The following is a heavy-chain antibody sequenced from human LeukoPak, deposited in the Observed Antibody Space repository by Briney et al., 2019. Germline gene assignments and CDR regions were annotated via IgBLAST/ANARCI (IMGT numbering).Heavy chain of an antibody. CDR2: IYPGDSGP. D-gene: IGHD1-26*01. CDR1: GYSFTSYW. Sequence: GESLKISCKVSGYSFTSYWIGWVRQMPGKGLEWMGIIYPGDSGPTYSPSFQGQVTISVDKSINTAYLQWSSLQASDTAMYYCGMSGDRVPLQDDVFDVWGQGTMVTAST. V-gene: IGHV5-51*01. CDR3: GMSGDRVPLQDDVFDV. J-gene: IGHJ3*01.